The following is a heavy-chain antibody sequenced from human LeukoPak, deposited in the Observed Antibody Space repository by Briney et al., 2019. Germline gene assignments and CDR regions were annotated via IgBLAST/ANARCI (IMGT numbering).Heavy chain of an antibody. Sequence: GGSLRLSCAASGFTVSSYEMNWVRQAPGKGLEWLSYISSNGYTIYYADSVKGRFTISRDNAKNSLYLQMNSLRAEDTAVYYCARLRIQLFDPWGQGTLVTVSS. J-gene: IGHJ5*02. D-gene: IGHD5-18*01. CDR3: ARLRIQLFDP. CDR2: ISSNGYTI. CDR1: GFTVSSYE. V-gene: IGHV3-48*03.